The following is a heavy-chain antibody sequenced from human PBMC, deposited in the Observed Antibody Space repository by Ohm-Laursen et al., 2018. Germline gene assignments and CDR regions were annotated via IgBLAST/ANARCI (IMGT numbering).Heavy chain of an antibody. Sequence: SETLSLTCVVYGGSFSDYNWSWIRRTPGKGLEWIGEINHSGTTDYNPSLKSRVTISLNTSKNQFSLKLSSVTAADTAVYYCARRGHAFDIWGQGTMVTASS. CDR2: INHSGTT. CDR1: GGSFSDYN. V-gene: IGHV4-34*01. CDR3: ARRGHAFDI. J-gene: IGHJ3*02.